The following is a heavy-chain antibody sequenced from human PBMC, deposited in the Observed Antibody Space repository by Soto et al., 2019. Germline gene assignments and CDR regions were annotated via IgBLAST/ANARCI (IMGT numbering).Heavy chain of an antibody. CDR1: TGSTTSFY. Sequence: QVQLQVSGPGLVKPSATLSLSCTVSTGSTTSFYWSWIRQPPGKGLQWLGYFFYTGSTNHNPSLTSRVTISLDMSSNQFSLRLSSVTAADTAMYYCARSRDGYNLNPIDQWGQGLLVTVSS. J-gene: IGHJ4*02. D-gene: IGHD5-12*01. CDR3: ARSRDGYNLNPIDQ. V-gene: IGHV4-59*01. CDR2: FFYTGST.